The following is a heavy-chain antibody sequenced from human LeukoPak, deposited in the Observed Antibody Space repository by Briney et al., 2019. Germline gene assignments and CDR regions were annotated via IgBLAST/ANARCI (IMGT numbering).Heavy chain of an antibody. J-gene: IGHJ4*02. CDR3: ARAYCGTDCYSRAMDY. V-gene: IGHV3-74*01. D-gene: IGHD2-21*02. CDR2: INSEGSST. Sequence: GGSLRLSCAASGFTFSNYWMHWVRQAPGKGPVWVSRINSEGSSTSYADSVKGRFIISRDNAKNTLSLQMNSLRAEDTAVYFCARAYCGTDCYSRAMDYWGQGTLVTVSS. CDR1: GFTFSNYW.